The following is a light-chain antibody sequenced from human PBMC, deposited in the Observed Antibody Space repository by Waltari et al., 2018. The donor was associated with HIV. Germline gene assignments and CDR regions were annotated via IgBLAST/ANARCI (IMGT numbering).Light chain of an antibody. CDR2: DAS. Sequence: EIVLTQSPATLSLSHGERATLSCRASQSVSGYLAWYQQKPGQAPRLLIYDASSRATGIPARFSGSESGTDFTLTISSLEPEDFAVYYCHQRSNWPQTFGQGTKVEIK. CDR3: HQRSNWPQT. CDR1: QSVSGY. J-gene: IGKJ1*01. V-gene: IGKV3-11*01.